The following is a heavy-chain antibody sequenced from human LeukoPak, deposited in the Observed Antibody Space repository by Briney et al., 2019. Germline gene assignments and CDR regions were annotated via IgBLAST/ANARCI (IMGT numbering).Heavy chain of an antibody. CDR3: RDPWS. CDR1: AGSISSSSYY. D-gene: IGHD2-8*02. J-gene: IGHJ5*02. Sequence: SETLSLTCTVSAGSISSSSYYWGWIRQPPGKGLEWIGSIYYSGSTYYNPSLKSRVTISVDTSKNQFSLKLSSVTAADTAVYYCRDPWSWGQGTLVTVSS. CDR2: IYYSGST. V-gene: IGHV4-39*01.